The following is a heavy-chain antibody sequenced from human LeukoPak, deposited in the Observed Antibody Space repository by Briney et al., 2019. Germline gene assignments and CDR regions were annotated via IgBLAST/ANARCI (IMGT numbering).Heavy chain of an antibody. CDR2: ISGSGGST. CDR1: GFTFSSYA. D-gene: IGHD2-15*01. J-gene: IGHJ4*02. V-gene: IGHV3-23*01. CDR3: ARAGGGWYIWDY. Sequence: PGGSLRLSCAASGFTFSSYAMSWVRQAPGKGREWVSGISGSGGSTYYADSVKGRFTISRDNSKNTLYLQMNSLRAEDTAVYYCARAGGGWYIWDYWGQGTLVTVSS.